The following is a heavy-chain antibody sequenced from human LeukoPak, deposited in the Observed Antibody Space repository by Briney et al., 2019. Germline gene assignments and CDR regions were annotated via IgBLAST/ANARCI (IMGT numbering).Heavy chain of an antibody. D-gene: IGHD5-18*01. CDR1: GFTFSSYA. V-gene: IGHV3-30-3*01. CDR2: ISYDGSNK. CDR3: ARDGRGYSYGSDY. Sequence: PGGSLRLSCAASGFTFSSYAMHWVRQAPGKGLEWVAVISYDGSNKYYADSVKGRFTISRDNSKNTPYLQMNSLRAEDTAVYYCARDGRGYSYGSDYWGQGTLVTVSS. J-gene: IGHJ4*02.